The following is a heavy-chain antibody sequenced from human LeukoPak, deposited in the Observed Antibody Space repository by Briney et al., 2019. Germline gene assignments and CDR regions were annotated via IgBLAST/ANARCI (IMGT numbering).Heavy chain of an antibody. CDR3: ARFQHSSGSTRLSYFDY. D-gene: IGHD6-19*01. J-gene: IGHJ4*02. Sequence: PSETLSLTCTVSGGSISSSSYYWGWIRQPPGKGLEWIGSIYYSGSTYYNPSLKSRVTISVDTSKNQFSLKLSSVTAADTAVYYCARFQHSSGSTRLSYFDYWGQGTLVVVSS. V-gene: IGHV4-39*07. CDR2: IYYSGST. CDR1: GGSISSSSYY.